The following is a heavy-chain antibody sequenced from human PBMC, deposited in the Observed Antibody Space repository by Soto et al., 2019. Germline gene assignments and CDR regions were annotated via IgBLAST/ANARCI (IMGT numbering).Heavy chain of an antibody. CDR1: GFTFSNAW. CDR2: IKSKTDGGTT. CDR3: TTDPSDYDFWSGYDY. D-gene: IGHD3-3*01. V-gene: IGHV3-15*01. J-gene: IGHJ4*02. Sequence: GGSLRLSCAASGFTFSNAWMSWVRQAPGKGLEWVGRIKSKTDGGTTDYAAPVKGRFTISRDDSKNTLYPQMNSLKTEDTAVYYCTTDPSDYDFWSGYDYWGQGTLVPVSS.